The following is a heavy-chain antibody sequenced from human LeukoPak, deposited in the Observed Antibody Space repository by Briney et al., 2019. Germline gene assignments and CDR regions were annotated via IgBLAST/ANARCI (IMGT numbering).Heavy chain of an antibody. CDR3: ARRLDSWSFDY. D-gene: IGHD3-9*01. CDR2: MYHSGST. J-gene: IGHJ4*02. CDR1: GYSISISYY. Sequence: SETLSLTCAVSGYSISISYYWGWIRQPPGKGLEWIGSMYHSGSTYYNPSLKSRVTISVDTSKNQFSLKLSSVTAADTAVYYCARRLDSWSFDYWGQGTLVTVSS. V-gene: IGHV4-38-2*01.